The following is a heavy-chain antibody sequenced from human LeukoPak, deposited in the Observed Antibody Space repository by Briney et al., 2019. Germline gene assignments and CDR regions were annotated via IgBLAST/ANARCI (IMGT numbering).Heavy chain of an antibody. CDR1: GYSISSGYY. CDR2: IYHSGST. V-gene: IGHV4-38-2*01. CDR3: ASRRGMVAARGPMDV. J-gene: IGHJ6*03. Sequence: SETLSLTCAVSGYSISSGYYWGWIRQPPGKGLEWVGSIYHSGSTYYNPSLKSRVTISVDTSKNQFSLKLSSVTAADTAVYYCASRRGMVAARGPMDVWGKGTTVTVSS. D-gene: IGHD2-15*01.